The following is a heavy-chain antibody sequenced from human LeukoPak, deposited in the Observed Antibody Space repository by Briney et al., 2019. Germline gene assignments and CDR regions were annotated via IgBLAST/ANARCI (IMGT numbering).Heavy chain of an antibody. CDR2: IDSGGTT. Sequence: PGGSLRLSCAASAFTVSNNYMTWVRQAPGKGLEWVSLIDSGGTTYYADPVKGRFTTSRDKSKNTLYLQMNSLRAEDTAVYYCARERRGTTYYFDYWGQGTLVTVSS. CDR1: AFTVSNNY. D-gene: IGHD1-1*01. V-gene: IGHV3-53*01. CDR3: ARERRGTTYYFDY. J-gene: IGHJ4*02.